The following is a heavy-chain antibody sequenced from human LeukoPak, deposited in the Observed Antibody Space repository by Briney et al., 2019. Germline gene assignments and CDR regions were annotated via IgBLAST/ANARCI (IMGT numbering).Heavy chain of an antibody. D-gene: IGHD3-22*01. V-gene: IGHV1-2*06. Sequence: GASVKVSCKASGYTFTGYYMHWVRQAPGQGLEWMGRINPNSGGTNYAQKFQGRVTMTRDTSINTAYMDLSRLGSDDTAVYYCATGTWGYYDSSNYYRQADYWGQGTLVTVSS. CDR2: INPNSGGT. J-gene: IGHJ4*02. CDR3: ATGTWGYYDSSNYYRQADY. CDR1: GYTFTGYY.